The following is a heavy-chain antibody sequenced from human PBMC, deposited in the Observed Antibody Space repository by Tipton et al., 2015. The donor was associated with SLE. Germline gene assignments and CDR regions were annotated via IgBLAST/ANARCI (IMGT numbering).Heavy chain of an antibody. J-gene: IGHJ6*02. CDR2: IYTSGST. CDR1: GGSISSYY. D-gene: IGHD6-19*01. V-gene: IGHV4-4*09. Sequence: TLSLTCTVSGGSISSYYWSWIRLPPGKGLEWIGDIYTSGSTNYKPSLKSRVTISLDTSETQVSLKLSSVTAADTAVYYCAGWLHQNYGMDVWGQGTTVIVSS. CDR3: AGWLHQNYGMDV.